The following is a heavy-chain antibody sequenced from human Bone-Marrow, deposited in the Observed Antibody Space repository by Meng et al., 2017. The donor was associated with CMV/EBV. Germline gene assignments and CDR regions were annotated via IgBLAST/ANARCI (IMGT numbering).Heavy chain of an antibody. CDR2: IYPGDSDT. CDR3: ARHPGGRAGPRYFDF. V-gene: IGHV5-51*01. CDR1: GYNFANYW. D-gene: IGHD3-10*01. J-gene: IGHJ4*01. Sequence: GESLKISCKAYGYNFANYWIGWVRQMPGKGLEWMGIIYPGDSDTTYSPSFQGQATLSVDKSIGAAYLKWSGLQASDTAIYYCARHPGGRAGPRYFDFWGQGTLVTVPS.